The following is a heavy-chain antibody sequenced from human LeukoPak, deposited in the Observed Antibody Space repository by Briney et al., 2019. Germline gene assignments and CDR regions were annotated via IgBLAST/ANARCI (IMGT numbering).Heavy chain of an antibody. CDR1: GYTFTIYD. V-gene: IGHV1-8*02. J-gene: IGHJ5*02. CDR2: MNPNSGNT. CDR3: ARVSGPKTYYDFWSGYLGWFDP. Sequence: ASVRVSCKASGYTFTIYDINWVRQATGQGLEWMGWMNPNSGNTGYAQKFQGRVTMTRDMSTSTVYMELSSLRSEDTAVYYCARVSGPKTYYDFWSGYLGWFDPWGQGTLVTVSS. D-gene: IGHD3-3*01.